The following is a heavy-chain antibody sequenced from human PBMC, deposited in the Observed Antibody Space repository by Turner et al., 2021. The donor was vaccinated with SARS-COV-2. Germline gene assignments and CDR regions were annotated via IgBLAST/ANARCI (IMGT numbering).Heavy chain of an antibody. Sequence: QVQLQESGPGLVKPSATLYLTCTASGGSISSYYWNWIRQPPGKGLEWMGYINNSGSTNYTPSLKNRVTIAVDTSKTQFSLKLTSVTAADTAVYYCATSLGRGYNWFDPWGQGTLVTVSS. CDR3: ATSLGRGYNWFDP. CDR2: INNSGST. CDR1: GGSISSYY. J-gene: IGHJ5*02. V-gene: IGHV4-59*12. D-gene: IGHD1-26*01.